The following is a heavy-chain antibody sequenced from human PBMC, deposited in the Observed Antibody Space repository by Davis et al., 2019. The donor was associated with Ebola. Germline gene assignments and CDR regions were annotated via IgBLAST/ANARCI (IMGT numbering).Heavy chain of an antibody. D-gene: IGHD3-3*01. Sequence: WTASGLTISNNYMSCVRQAPGKGMEWVATIYTSGDKNYAGSVRGRFTISRDISKNTLSLQMNSLRADDTAVYYCARDCCTSGWFGYWGQGTLVTV. V-gene: IGHV3-53*01. CDR2: IYTSGDK. CDR3: ARDCCTSGWFGY. CDR1: GLTISNNY. J-gene: IGHJ5*01.